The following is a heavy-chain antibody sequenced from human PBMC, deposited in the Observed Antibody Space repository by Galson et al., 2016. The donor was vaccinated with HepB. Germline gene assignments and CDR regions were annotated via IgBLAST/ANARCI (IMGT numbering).Heavy chain of an antibody. CDR3: ARSDSGTYEDC. CDR1: GGSIKSGASY. D-gene: IGHD1-26*01. V-gene: IGHV4-31*03. CDR2: IHYSGST. J-gene: IGHJ4*02. Sequence: TLSLTCTVSGGSIKSGASYWSWIRQHPGKGLEWIGYIHYSGSTFYNPSHQSRLTISLDTSKSQFSLNLTSVTAADTAVYYCARSDSGTYEDCWGQGTLVTVSS.